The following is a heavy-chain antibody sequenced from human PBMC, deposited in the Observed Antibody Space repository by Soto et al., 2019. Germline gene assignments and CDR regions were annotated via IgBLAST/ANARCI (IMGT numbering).Heavy chain of an antibody. CDR3: ARGHYDFWSGYYLDAFDI. Sequence: SETLSLTCTVSGGSISSYYWSWIRQPPGKGLEWIGYIYYSGSTNYNPSIKSRITISVDTSKNQFSLKLSSVTAADTAVYFCARGHYDFWSGYYLDAFDIWGQGTMVTVSS. CDR2: IYYSGST. CDR1: GGSISSYY. V-gene: IGHV4-59*01. D-gene: IGHD3-3*01. J-gene: IGHJ3*02.